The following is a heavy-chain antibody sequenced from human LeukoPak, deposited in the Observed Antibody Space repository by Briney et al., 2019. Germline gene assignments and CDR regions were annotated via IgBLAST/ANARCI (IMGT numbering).Heavy chain of an antibody. CDR1: GGTFSSYA. D-gene: IGHD6-6*01. CDR3: ARRGSGDEYSSSSGWFDP. J-gene: IGHJ5*02. Sequence: EASVKVSCKASGGTFSSYAISWVRQAPGQGLEWMGGIIPVFGTANYAQKFQGRVTNTTDESTSTAYMELSSLRSEDTAVHYCARRGSGDEYSSSSGWFDPWGQGTLVTVSS. CDR2: IIPVFGTA. V-gene: IGHV1-69*05.